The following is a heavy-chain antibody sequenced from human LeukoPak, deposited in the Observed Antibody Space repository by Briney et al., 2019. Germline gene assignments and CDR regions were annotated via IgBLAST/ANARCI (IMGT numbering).Heavy chain of an antibody. CDR2: IRYDGSNK. CDR1: GFTFSSYG. D-gene: IGHD2-2*01. J-gene: IGHJ5*02. CDR3: AKDLVGYQLSMNWFDP. V-gene: IGHV3-30*02. Sequence: AGGSLRLSCAASGFTFSSYGMHWVRQAPGKWLEWVAFIRYDGSNKYYADSVKGRFTISRDNSKNTLYLQMNSLRAEDTAVYYCAKDLVGYQLSMNWFDPWGQGTLVTVSS.